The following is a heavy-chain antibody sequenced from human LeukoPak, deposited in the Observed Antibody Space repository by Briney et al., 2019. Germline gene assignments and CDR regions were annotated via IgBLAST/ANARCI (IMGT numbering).Heavy chain of an antibody. J-gene: IGHJ4*02. CDR3: EGTYYYDSSDDY. CDR1: GFTFRSYA. D-gene: IGHD3-22*01. V-gene: IGHV3-23*01. Sequence: PGGSLRLSCAASGFTFRSYAMSWVRQAPGKGLEWVLAISGSGTSTYYAVSVKGRFTTSRDNSKNTLYLQMNSLRAEDTAVYYCEGTYYYDSSDDYWGQGTLVTVSS. CDR2: ISGSGTST.